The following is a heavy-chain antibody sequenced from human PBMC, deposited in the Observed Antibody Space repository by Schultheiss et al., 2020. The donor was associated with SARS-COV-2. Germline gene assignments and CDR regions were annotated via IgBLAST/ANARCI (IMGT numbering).Heavy chain of an antibody. Sequence: SETLSLTCTVSGGSISSGGYYWSWIRQPPGKGLEWIGEINHSGSTNYNPSLKSRVTISVDTSKNQFSLKLSSVTAADTAVYYCARGFDLWGRGTLVTVSS. CDR3: ARGFDL. CDR2: INHSGST. V-gene: IGHV4-61*08. CDR1: GGSISSGGYY. J-gene: IGHJ2*01.